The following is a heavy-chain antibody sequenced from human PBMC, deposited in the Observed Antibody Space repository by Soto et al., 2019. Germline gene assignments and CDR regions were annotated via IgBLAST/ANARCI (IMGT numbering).Heavy chain of an antibody. CDR2: IYYSGST. Sequence: SETLSLTCTVSGGSISSSSYYWGWIRQPPGKGLEWIGSIYYSGSTYYNPSLKSRVTISVDTSKNQFSLKLSSVTAADTAVYYCTSQTYDFDFDPWGQGTRVNVSS. CDR3: TSQTYDFDFDP. J-gene: IGHJ5*02. V-gene: IGHV4-39*01. CDR1: GGSISSSSYY. D-gene: IGHD3-3*01.